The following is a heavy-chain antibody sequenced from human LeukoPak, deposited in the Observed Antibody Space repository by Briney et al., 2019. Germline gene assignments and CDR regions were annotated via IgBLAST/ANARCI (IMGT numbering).Heavy chain of an antibody. V-gene: IGHV3-48*03. Sequence: GGSLRLSCAASGFTFSSYEMIWVRQAPGKGLEWVSYISGSGSLIYYTDSVKGRFTISRDNAKNSLYLQKNSLRAEDTAVYYCARGTYGDSFWGQGTLVTVSS. CDR3: ARGTYGDSF. D-gene: IGHD4-17*01. CDR1: GFTFSSYE. J-gene: IGHJ4*02. CDR2: ISGSGSLI.